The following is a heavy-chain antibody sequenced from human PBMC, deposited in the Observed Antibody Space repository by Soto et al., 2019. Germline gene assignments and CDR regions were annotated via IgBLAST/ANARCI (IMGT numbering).Heavy chain of an antibody. D-gene: IGHD2-8*02. CDR1: GGSFSGYS. CDR3: ARDKITGLFDY. Sequence: QVQLQQWGAGLLKPSETLSLTCAVYGGSFSGYSWTWIRQPPGTGLEWIGEINHTGSTNYNPSLKSRVTRSVDTSKHQFSLKLTSVTAADTAVYYCARDKITGLFDYWGQGTLVTVSS. J-gene: IGHJ4*02. V-gene: IGHV4-34*01. CDR2: INHTGST.